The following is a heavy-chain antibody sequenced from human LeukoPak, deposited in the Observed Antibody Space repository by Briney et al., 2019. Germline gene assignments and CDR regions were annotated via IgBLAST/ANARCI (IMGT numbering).Heavy chain of an antibody. CDR2: IYTSGST. V-gene: IGHV4-61*02. CDR3: ARAITIFGVVNNWFDP. Sequence: SQTLSLTCTVSGGSISSGSYYWSWIRQPAGKGLEWIGLIYTSGSTNYNPSLKSRVTISVDTSKNQFSLKLSSVTAADTAVYYCARAITIFGVVNNWFDPWGQGTLVTVSS. D-gene: IGHD3-3*01. CDR1: GGSISSGSYY. J-gene: IGHJ5*02.